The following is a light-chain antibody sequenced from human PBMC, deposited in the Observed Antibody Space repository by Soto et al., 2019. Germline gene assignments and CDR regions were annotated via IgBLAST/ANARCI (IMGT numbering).Light chain of an antibody. Sequence: EVVLTQSPVTLSLSPGERATLSCRASQSFRGLLAWYQQQPGQAPRLLIYDAYNRATGIPPRFSGSGSGTDFTLTISSLEPEDSAVYYCQQRHMLPITFGQGTRLEIK. CDR2: DAY. V-gene: IGKV3-11*01. CDR3: QQRHMLPIT. CDR1: QSFRGL. J-gene: IGKJ5*01.